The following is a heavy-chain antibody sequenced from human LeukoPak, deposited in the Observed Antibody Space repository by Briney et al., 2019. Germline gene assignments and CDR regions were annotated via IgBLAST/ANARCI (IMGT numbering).Heavy chain of an antibody. CDR3: ATPGVRDYYYYLDV. J-gene: IGHJ6*03. CDR1: GFTLSAYS. D-gene: IGHD2-21*01. Sequence: GRSLRLSCAASGFTLSAYSINWVRQAPGKGLEWIAYMSSSMNTIYYADAVKGRFTVSRDNANNSVHLQMSSLRAEDTAVYYCATPGVRDYYYYLDVWGAGTTVTVSS. V-gene: IGHV3-48*04. CDR2: MSSSMNTI.